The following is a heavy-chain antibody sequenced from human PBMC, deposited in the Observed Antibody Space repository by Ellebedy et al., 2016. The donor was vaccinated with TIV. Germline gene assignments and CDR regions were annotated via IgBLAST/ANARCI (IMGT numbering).Heavy chain of an antibody. J-gene: IGHJ4*02. V-gene: IGHV3-21*01. CDR1: GFTFNSYT. CDR2: ISSSGSYI. CDR3: ARVEPFYCSSTSCKNLGSDY. Sequence: GEFLKISXAASGFTFNSYTMNWVRQAPGKGLEWVSSISSSGSYIYYADSVRGRFTISRDNAKNSLYLQMNSLRAEDTAVYYCARVEPFYCSSTSCKNLGSDYWGQGTLVTVSS. D-gene: IGHD2-2*01.